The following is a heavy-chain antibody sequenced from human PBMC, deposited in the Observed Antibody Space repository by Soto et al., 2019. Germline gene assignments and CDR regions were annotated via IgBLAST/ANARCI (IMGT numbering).Heavy chain of an antibody. CDR2: INHSGST. V-gene: IGHV4-34*01. J-gene: IGHJ4*02. Sequence: SETLSLTCAVYGVSFSGYYWSWIRQPPGKGLEWIGEINHSGSTNYNPSLKSRVTISVDTSKNQFSLKLSSVTAADTAVYYCARSAVAGIIDYWGQGTLVTVSS. CDR1: GVSFSGYY. D-gene: IGHD6-19*01. CDR3: ARSAVAGIIDY.